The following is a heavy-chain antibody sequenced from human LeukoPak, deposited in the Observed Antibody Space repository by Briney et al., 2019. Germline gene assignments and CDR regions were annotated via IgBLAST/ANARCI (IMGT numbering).Heavy chain of an antibody. Sequence: ASVKVSCKASGYTFTGYYMHWVRQAPGQGLEWMGRINPHSGDTNYAQNFQGRVTMTRDTSISTAYMELSSLSSDDTAVYYCARENLEGWIDPWGQGTLVTVSS. CDR2: INPHSGDT. V-gene: IGHV1-2*02. J-gene: IGHJ5*02. CDR1: GYTFTGYY. CDR3: ARENLEGWIDP. D-gene: IGHD1-14*01.